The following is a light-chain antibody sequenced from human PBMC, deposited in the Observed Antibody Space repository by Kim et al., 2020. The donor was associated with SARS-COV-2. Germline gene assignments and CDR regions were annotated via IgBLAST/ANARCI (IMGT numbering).Light chain of an antibody. CDR2: AAS. V-gene: IGKV1-39*01. CDR1: QSISSY. J-gene: IGKJ2*03. Sequence: SASGGDRVTITCRASQSISSYLNWYQQKPGKAPKLLIYAASSLQSEVPSRFSGSGSGTDFTLTISSLQPEDFATYYCQQSYSTPYSFGQGTKLEI. CDR3: QQSYSTPYS.